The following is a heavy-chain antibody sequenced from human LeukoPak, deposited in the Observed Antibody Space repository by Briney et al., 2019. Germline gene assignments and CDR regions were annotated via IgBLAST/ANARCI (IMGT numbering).Heavy chain of an antibody. V-gene: IGHV4-34*01. J-gene: IGHJ6*03. CDR1: GGSFSGYY. D-gene: IGHD1-1*01. CDR3: ARAVQLERPPPLIGYYYMDV. CDR2: INHSGST. Sequence: SETLSLTCAVYGGSFSGYYWSWIRQPPGKGLEWIGEINHSGSTNYNPSLKSRVTISVDTSKNQFSLKLSSVTAAGTAVYYCARAVQLERPPPLIGYYYMDVWGKGTTVTVSS.